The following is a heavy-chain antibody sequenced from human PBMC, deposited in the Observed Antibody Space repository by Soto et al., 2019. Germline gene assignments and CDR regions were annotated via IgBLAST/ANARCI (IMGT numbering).Heavy chain of an antibody. CDR1: GDSVSSNSAA. CDR3: GRDPYIIVQQLEPGYFKY. V-gene: IGHV6-1*01. Sequence: TLSLTCAISGDSVSSNSAAWNWIRQSPSIGLEWLGRTYYMSKWYNTYAVSVKSRITINPDPSKNQFSLQLNSVTPEDTDVYYRGRDPYIIVQQLEPGYFKYWGQGTLVNVST. D-gene: IGHD6-13*01. J-gene: IGHJ4*02. CDR2: TYYMSKWYN.